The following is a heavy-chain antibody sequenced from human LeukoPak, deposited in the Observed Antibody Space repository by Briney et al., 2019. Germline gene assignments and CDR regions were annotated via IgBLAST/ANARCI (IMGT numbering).Heavy chain of an antibody. CDR1: GYSISSGYY. Sequence: SETLSLTCTVSGYSISSGYYWGWIRQPPGKGLAWIGSIYHSGSTYYNPSLKSRVTISVDTSKNQFSLKLSSVTAADTAVYYCARMVRAPYYYMDVWGKGTTVTISS. V-gene: IGHV4-38-2*02. CDR3: ARMVRAPYYYMDV. J-gene: IGHJ6*03. D-gene: IGHD3-10*01. CDR2: IYHSGST.